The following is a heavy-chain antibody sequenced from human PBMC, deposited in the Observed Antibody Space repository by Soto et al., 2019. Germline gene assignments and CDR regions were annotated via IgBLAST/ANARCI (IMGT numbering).Heavy chain of an antibody. Sequence: ILSLTCSVSGASIRSGGFYWSWLRQSPGKGLEWIGHIYYTGSTFVSPSLKGRLTISLDTSKNQFSLDLSSVTAADTAMYYCARIEMASIKWGRGTLVTVSS. CDR3: ARIEMASIK. CDR1: GASIRSGGFY. J-gene: IGHJ4*02. V-gene: IGHV4-31*03. CDR2: IYYTGST. D-gene: IGHD5-12*01.